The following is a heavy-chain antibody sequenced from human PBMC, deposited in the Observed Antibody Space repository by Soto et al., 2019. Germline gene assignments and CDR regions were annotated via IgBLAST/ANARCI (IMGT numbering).Heavy chain of an antibody. CDR3: TTASRGWLLFGDYDYFDY. CDR1: GFTFSNAW. J-gene: IGHJ4*02. D-gene: IGHD3-9*01. V-gene: IGHV3-15*07. CDR2: IKSKTDGGTT. Sequence: PGGSLRLSCAASGFTFSNAWMNWVRQAPGKGLEWIGRIKSKTDGGTTDYAAPVKGRFTISRDDSKNMLYLQMNSLKTEDTAVYYCTTASRGWLLFGDYDYFDYWGQGTLVTVSS.